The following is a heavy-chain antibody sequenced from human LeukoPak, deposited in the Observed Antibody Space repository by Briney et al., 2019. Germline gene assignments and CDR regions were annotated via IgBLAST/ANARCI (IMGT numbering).Heavy chain of an antibody. J-gene: IGHJ4*02. CDR2: IYHSGST. V-gene: IGHV4-4*02. CDR1: GGSISSSNW. CDR3: ARSGYSYGVFDY. D-gene: IGHD5-18*01. Sequence: SETLSLTCAVSGGSISSSNWWSWVRQPPGKGLEWIGEIYHSGSTNYNPSLKSRVTISVDTSKNQFSLKLSSVTAADTAVYYCARSGYSYGVFDYWGQGTLVTVSS.